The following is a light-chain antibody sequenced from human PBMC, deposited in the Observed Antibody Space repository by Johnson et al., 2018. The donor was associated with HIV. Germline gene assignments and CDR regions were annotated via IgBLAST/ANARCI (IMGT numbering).Light chain of an antibody. CDR1: SSNIGNNY. CDR2: ENN. Sequence: HSVLTQPPSVSAAPGQKVTISCSGSSSNIGNNYVSWYQQLPGTAPKVLIYENNKRPSGIPARFSGSKSGTSATLGITGLQNGDEADYYCGTWDSSLIAGGNFFGTGTKVTVL. CDR3: GTWDSSLIAGGNF. J-gene: IGLJ1*01. V-gene: IGLV1-51*01.